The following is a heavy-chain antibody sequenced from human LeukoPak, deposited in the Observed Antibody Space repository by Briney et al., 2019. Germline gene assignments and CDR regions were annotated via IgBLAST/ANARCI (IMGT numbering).Heavy chain of an antibody. V-gene: IGHV5-51*01. CDR1: GXRFTRYC. CDR2: IYPGDSDT. D-gene: IGHD3-22*01. Sequence: GESLKISRKGSGXRFTRYCIGWVRQMPGKGLERMGIIYPGDSDTRYSPSFQGQVTISADKFISTAYLQWSSLKASDTAMYYCARGYYYDSSGYYFHYFDYWGQGTLVTVSS. CDR3: ARGYYYDSSGYYFHYFDY. J-gene: IGHJ4*02.